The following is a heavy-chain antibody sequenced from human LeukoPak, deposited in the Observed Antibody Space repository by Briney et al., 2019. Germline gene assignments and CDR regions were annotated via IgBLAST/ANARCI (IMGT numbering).Heavy chain of an antibody. D-gene: IGHD1-26*01. CDR3: AKDLIVGARSPYYFDY. J-gene: IGHJ4*03. Sequence: GGSLRLSCAASGFTFSSYAMSWVRQAPGKGLGRVSAISGSGGSTYYADSVKGRFTISRDNSKNTLYLQMNSLRAEDTAVYYCAKDLIVGARSPYYFDYWGQGTMVTVSS. CDR1: GFTFSSYA. V-gene: IGHV3-23*01. CDR2: ISGSGGST.